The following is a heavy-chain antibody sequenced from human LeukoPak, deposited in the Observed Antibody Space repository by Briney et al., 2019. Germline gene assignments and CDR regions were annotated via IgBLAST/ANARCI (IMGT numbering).Heavy chain of an antibody. CDR1: GASISSGEYY. V-gene: IGHV4-61*08. Sequence: PSETLSLTCTVSGASISSGEYYWSWIRQPPGKGLEWIGYIYYSGSTNYNPSLKSRVTISVDTSKNQFSLKLSSVTAADTAVYYCARGRIAAAGTPGFDPWGQGTLVTVSS. J-gene: IGHJ5*02. D-gene: IGHD6-13*01. CDR3: ARGRIAAAGTPGFDP. CDR2: IYYSGST.